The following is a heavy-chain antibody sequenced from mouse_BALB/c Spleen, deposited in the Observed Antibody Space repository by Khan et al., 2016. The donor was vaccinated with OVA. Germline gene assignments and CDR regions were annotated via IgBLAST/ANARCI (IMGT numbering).Heavy chain of an antibody. V-gene: IGHV2-6-7*01. J-gene: IGHJ4*01. CDR1: GFSLTGYG. Sequence: QVQLKQSGPGLVAPSQSLSITCTVSGFSLTGYGVNWVRQPPGKGLEWLGMIWGDGSTDYKSALKSRRSISKDNSKSQVFLKMNSLHTDDTARYYCAREIYYDYAYYYAMDYWGQGTSVTVSS. CDR3: AREIYYDYAYYYAMDY. CDR2: IWGDGST. D-gene: IGHD2-4*01.